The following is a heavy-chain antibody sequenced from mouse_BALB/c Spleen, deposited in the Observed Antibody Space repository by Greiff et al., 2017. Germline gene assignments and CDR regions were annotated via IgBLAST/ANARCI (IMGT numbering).Heavy chain of an antibody. D-gene: IGHD2-3*01. CDR2: ISNGGGST. CDR3: ARLGDGYPDY. Sequence: EAQVVESGGGLVQPGGSLKLSCAASGFTFSSYTMSWVRQTPEKRLEWVAYISNGGGSTYYPDTVKGRFTISRDNAKNTLYLQMSSLKSEDTAMYYCARLGDGYPDYWGQGTTLTVSS. V-gene: IGHV5-12-2*01. CDR1: GFTFSSYT. J-gene: IGHJ2*01.